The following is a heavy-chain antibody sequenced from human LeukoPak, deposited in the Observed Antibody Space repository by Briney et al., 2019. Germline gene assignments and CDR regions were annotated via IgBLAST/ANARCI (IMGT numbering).Heavy chain of an antibody. CDR2: MYTGGTT. Sequence: GGSLRLSCAASGFTVSGTHMSWVRQAPGKGLEWVSAMYTGGTTYYADSVTGRFTVSRDTSRNTLFLHMGSLRAEDTAVYYCAKDEATSGGGLASWGQGTLVIVSS. J-gene: IGHJ5*01. D-gene: IGHD3-16*01. CDR3: AKDEATSGGGLAS. V-gene: IGHV3-53*01. CDR1: GFTVSGTH.